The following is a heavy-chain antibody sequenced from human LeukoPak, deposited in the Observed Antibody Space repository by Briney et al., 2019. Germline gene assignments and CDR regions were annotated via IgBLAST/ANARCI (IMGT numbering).Heavy chain of an antibody. V-gene: IGHV4-30-4*08. J-gene: IGHJ6*03. Sequence: PSETLSLTCTVSGGSISSGDYYWSWIRQPPGKGLEWIGYIYYSGSTYYNPSLKSRVTISVDTSKNQFSLKLSSVTAADTAVYYCARVEWLLYRAYYYYYMDVWGKGTTVTVSS. CDR3: ARVEWLLYRAYYYYYMDV. CDR2: IYYSGST. CDR1: GGSISSGDYY. D-gene: IGHD3-3*01.